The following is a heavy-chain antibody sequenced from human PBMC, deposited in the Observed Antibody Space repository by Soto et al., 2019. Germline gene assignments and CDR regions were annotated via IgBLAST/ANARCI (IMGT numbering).Heavy chain of an antibody. V-gene: IGHV4-4*02. D-gene: IGHD6-19*01. CDR3: ASGIAVAGINYYYYGMDV. J-gene: IGHJ6*02. CDR2: IYHSGST. CDR1: GGSLSSSNW. Sequence: PTETLYLTCAGSGGSLSSSNWWSWVRQPPGKGLEWIGEIYHSGSTNYNPSLKSRVTISVDKSKNQFSLKLSSVTAADTAVYYCASGIAVAGINYYYYGMDVWGQGTTVTVSS.